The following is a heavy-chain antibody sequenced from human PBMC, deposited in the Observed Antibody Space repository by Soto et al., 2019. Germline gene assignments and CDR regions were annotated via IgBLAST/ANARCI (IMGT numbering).Heavy chain of an antibody. CDR3: ARDFNYYDTTGYGLYY. Sequence: GGSLRLSCAASGFTFSSYAMSWVRQAPGKGLEWVSTISGSGGSTHYADSVKGRFTISRDNSKNTLYLQMNSLRAEDTSVYYCARDFNYYDTTGYGLYYWAQGTLVTVSS. J-gene: IGHJ4*02. CDR1: GFTFSSYA. D-gene: IGHD3-22*01. V-gene: IGHV3-23*01. CDR2: ISGSGGST.